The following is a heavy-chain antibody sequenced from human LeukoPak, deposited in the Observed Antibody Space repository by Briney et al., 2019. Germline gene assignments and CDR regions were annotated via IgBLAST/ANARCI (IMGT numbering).Heavy chain of an antibody. J-gene: IGHJ4*02. CDR3: ARGADSNGYTILDY. CDR2: INSDGSNT. CDR1: GFTFSSNW. V-gene: IGHV3-74*01. Sequence: PGGSLRLSCAASGFTFSSNWMHWVRQAPGKGLVWVSDINSDGSNTYYADSVKGRFAISRDDAKNTLYLQMDSLRAEDTAVYYCARGADSNGYTILDYWGQGTLVTVSS. D-gene: IGHD3-22*01.